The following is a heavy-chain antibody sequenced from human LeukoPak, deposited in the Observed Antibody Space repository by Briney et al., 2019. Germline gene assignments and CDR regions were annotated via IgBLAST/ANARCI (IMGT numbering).Heavy chain of an antibody. CDR2: INSDGSST. CDR1: GFTFSSYW. V-gene: IGHV3-74*01. D-gene: IGHD2-21*01. J-gene: IGHJ4*02. CDR3: ARLQGDCYSRCDY. Sequence: GGSLRLSCAASGFTFSSYWMHWVRHAPGKGLVWVSRINSDGSSTSYADSVKGRFTISRDNAKNTLYLQMNSLRAEDTAVYYCARLQGDCYSRCDYWGQGTLVTVSS.